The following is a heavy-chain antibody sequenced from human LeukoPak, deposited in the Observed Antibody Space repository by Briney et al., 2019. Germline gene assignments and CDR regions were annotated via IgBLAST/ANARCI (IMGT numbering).Heavy chain of an antibody. V-gene: IGHV4-39*01. D-gene: IGHD3-16*01. Sequence: SETLSLTCTVSGGSIGSTNYYWGWIRQPPGKGLEWIGSIYYSGSTYYNPSLKSRVTISVDTSKNQFSLKLSSVTAADTAVYYCARLDYDYVWGSYGPPDYWGQGTLVTVSS. CDR2: IYYSGST. J-gene: IGHJ4*02. CDR1: GGSIGSTNYY. CDR3: ARLDYDYVWGSYGPPDY.